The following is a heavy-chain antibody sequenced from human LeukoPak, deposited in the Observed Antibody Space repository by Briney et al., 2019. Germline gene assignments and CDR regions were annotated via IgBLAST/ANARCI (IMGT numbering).Heavy chain of an antibody. CDR2: ITTSDGNT. V-gene: IGHV3-23*01. D-gene: IGHD2-21*01. CDR1: GFTFSSYT. Sequence: GGSLRLSCAASGFTFSSYTMSWVRQAPGKGLEWVSTITTSDGNTYYADSVKGRFTVSRDNSKNTLFLQMNSLRAEDTAVYYCAKEFNRGLPNYWGQGTLVTVPS. CDR3: AKEFNRGLPNY. J-gene: IGHJ4*02.